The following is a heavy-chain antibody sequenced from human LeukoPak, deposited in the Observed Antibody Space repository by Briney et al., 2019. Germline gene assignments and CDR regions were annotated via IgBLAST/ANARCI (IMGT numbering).Heavy chain of an antibody. D-gene: IGHD2-15*01. J-gene: IGHJ4*02. CDR3: AKDRGYCSGGSCYYFDY. CDR1: GFTVSSNY. V-gene: IGHV3-53*05. Sequence: PGGSLRLSCAASGFTVSSNYMSWVRQAPGKGLEWVSVIYSGGSTYYADSAKGRFTISRDNSKNTLYLQMNSLRAEDTAVYYCAKDRGYCSGGSCYYFDYWGQGTLVTVSS. CDR2: IYSGGST.